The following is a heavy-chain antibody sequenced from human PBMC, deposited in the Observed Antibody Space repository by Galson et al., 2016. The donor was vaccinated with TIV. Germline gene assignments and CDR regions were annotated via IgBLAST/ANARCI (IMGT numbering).Heavy chain of an antibody. J-gene: IGHJ5*02. V-gene: IGHV1-2*02. CDR1: GYTLTDYY. D-gene: IGHD2-2*01. CDR3: ARTIYSSTSRSAGYFDP. Sequence: SVKVSCKASGYTLTDYYLHWVRQAPGQGLELIGWINPNSGGTKYTQKFQGRVTMTRDTSISTVYMELNILKSDDTALYYCARTIYSSTSRSAGYFDPWGRGTLVTVSS. CDR2: INPNSGGT.